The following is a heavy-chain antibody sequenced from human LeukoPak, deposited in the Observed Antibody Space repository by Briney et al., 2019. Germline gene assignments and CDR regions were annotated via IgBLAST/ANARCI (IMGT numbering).Heavy chain of an antibody. J-gene: IGHJ4*02. Sequence: GGSLRLSCAASGFTFSGYAMHWVRQAPGKGLEWVAVISYDGSNKYYADSVKGRFTISRDNSKNTLYLQMNSLRAEDTAVYYCAREGSRYYYDSSGYNMEFDYWGQGTLVTVSS. D-gene: IGHD3-22*01. CDR3: AREGSRYYYDSSGYNMEFDY. V-gene: IGHV3-30-3*01. CDR2: ISYDGSNK. CDR1: GFTFSGYA.